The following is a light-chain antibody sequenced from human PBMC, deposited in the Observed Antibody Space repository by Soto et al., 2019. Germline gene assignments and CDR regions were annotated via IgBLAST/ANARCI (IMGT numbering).Light chain of an antibody. J-gene: IGKJ5*01. V-gene: IGKV3D-15*01. CDR1: QSVRGN. Sequence: EIVMAQSPATLSVSPGEGATLSCRASQSVRGNLAWYQQKPGQAPRLLIYGASTRASGIPTRFSGAGSGAEFTLTISSLQSEDSAVYYCQQRHMGPITFGQGTRLEIK. CDR3: QQRHMGPIT. CDR2: GAS.